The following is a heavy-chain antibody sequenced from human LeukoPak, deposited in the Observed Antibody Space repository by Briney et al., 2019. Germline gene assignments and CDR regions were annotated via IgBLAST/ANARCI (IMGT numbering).Heavy chain of an antibody. J-gene: IGHJ6*03. V-gene: IGHV4-38-2*01. CDR1: GYSISSGYY. CDR3: ARIAMKQLVLFDYYYYMDV. Sequence: SETLSLTCAVPGYSISSGYYWGWIRQPPGKGLEWIGSIYHSGSTYYNPSLRSRLIISVDTSKNQFSLKLSSVTAADTAVYYCARIAMKQLVLFDYYYYMDVWGKGTTVTVSS. CDR2: IYHSGST. D-gene: IGHD6-13*01.